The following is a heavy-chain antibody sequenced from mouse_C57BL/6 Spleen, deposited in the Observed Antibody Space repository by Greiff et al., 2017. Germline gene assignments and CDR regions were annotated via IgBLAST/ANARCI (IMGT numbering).Heavy chain of an antibody. J-gene: IGHJ1*03. CDR3: AIYGSSPWDFDV. Sequence: VQLQQPGAELVMPGASVKLSCKASGYTFTSYWMHWVKQRPGQGLEWIGEIDPSDSYTNYNQKFKGKSTLTVDKSSSTAYMQLSSLTSEDSAVYYCAIYGSSPWDFDVWGTGTTVTVSS. D-gene: IGHD1-1*01. V-gene: IGHV1-69*01. CDR1: GYTFTSYW. CDR2: IDPSDSYT.